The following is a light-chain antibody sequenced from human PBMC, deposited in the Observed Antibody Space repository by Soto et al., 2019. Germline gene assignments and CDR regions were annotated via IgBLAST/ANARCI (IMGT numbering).Light chain of an antibody. J-gene: IGLJ2*01. CDR1: NSNIGNKD. CDR3: GTWDSGLSVVV. CDR2: DNN. Sequence: QSVLTQPPSVSAAPGQKVTISCSGSNSNIGNKDVSWYQQFPGTAPKLLIYDNNRRPSGIPYRCSASKSGTLATLAITGLQTGDEADYYCGTWDSGLSVVVFGGGTKVTVL. V-gene: IGLV1-51*01.